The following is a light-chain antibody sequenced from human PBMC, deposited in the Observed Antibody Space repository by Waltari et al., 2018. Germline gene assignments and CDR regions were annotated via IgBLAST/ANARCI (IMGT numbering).Light chain of an antibody. V-gene: IGLV2-23*02. J-gene: IGLJ3*02. CDR3: CSYAGSSTRWV. Sequence: QSALTQPASVSGSPGQSITISCTGTRSDVGRYNLVSWYQQHPGKAPKLMIYEVSKRPSGVSNRFSGSKSGNTASLTISGLQAEDEADYYCCSYAGSSTRWVFGGGTKLTVL. CDR2: EVS. CDR1: RSDVGRYNL.